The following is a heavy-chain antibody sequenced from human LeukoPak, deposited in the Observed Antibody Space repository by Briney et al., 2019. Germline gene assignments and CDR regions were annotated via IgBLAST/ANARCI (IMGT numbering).Heavy chain of an antibody. V-gene: IGHV1-18*01. Sequence: APVKVSCKASGYTFTSYGISWVRQAPGQGLEWMGWISAYNGNTNYAQKLQGRVTMTTDTSTSTAYMELRSLRSDDTAVYYCARVCEGGSYYYYYYMDVWGKGTTVTVSS. J-gene: IGHJ6*03. CDR3: ARVCEGGSYYYYYYMDV. CDR2: ISAYNGNT. CDR1: GYTFTSYG. D-gene: IGHD1-26*01.